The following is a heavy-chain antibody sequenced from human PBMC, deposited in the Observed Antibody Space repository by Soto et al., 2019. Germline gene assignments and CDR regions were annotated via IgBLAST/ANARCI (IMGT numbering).Heavy chain of an antibody. D-gene: IGHD3-22*01. V-gene: IGHV6-1*01. CDR1: GDSVSSNSAA. CDR2: TYYRSKWYN. J-gene: IGHJ3*02. CDR3: ARSITMIVVVITTFAFDI. Sequence: SQTLSLTCAISGDSVSSNSAAWNWIRQSPSRGLEWLGRTYYRSKWYNDYAVSVKSRITINPDTSKNQFSLQLNSVTPEDTAVYYCARSITMIVVVITTFAFDIWGQGTMVTVSS.